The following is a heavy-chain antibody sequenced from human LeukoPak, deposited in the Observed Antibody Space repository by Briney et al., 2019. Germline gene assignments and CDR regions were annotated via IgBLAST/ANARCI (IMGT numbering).Heavy chain of an antibody. Sequence: GESLKISCKGSGYSFTSYWIGWVRPMPGKGLEWMGIIYPGDSDTRYSPPFQGQVTISADKSISTAYLQWSSLKASDTAMYYCARLPEVYSSSWYSPNFDYWGQGTLVTVSS. V-gene: IGHV5-51*01. CDR1: GYSFTSYW. CDR2: IYPGDSDT. CDR3: ARLPEVYSSSWYSPNFDY. D-gene: IGHD6-13*01. J-gene: IGHJ4*02.